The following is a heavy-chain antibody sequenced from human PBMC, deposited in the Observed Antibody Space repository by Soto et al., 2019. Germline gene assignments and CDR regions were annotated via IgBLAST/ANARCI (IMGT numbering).Heavy chain of an antibody. CDR2: ISYDGSNK. CDR1: GFTFSSYA. J-gene: IGHJ4*02. CDR3: ARDQLAMIVVVPAY. Sequence: PGGSLRLSCAASGFTFSSYAMHWVRQAPGKGLEWVAVISYDGSNKYYADSVKGRFTISRDNSKNTLYLQMNSLRAEDTAVYYCARDQLAMIVVVPAYWGQGTLVTVSS. D-gene: IGHD3-22*01. V-gene: IGHV3-30-3*01.